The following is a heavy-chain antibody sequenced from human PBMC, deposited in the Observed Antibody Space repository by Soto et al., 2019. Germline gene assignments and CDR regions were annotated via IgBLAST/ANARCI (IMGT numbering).Heavy chain of an antibody. CDR3: ARSGYSYGYGDY. Sequence: QVQLVQSGAEVKKPGSSVKVSCKASGGTFSSYTISWVRQAPGQGLEWMGRIIPILGIANYAQKFQGRVTITADKSTRTAYMELSSLRSEDTAVYYCARSGYSYGYGDYWGQGTLVTVSS. CDR2: IIPILGIA. D-gene: IGHD5-18*01. V-gene: IGHV1-69*02. J-gene: IGHJ4*02. CDR1: GGTFSSYT.